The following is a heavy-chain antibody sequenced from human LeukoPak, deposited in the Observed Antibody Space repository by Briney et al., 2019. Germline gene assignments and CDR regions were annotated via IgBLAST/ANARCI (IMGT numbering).Heavy chain of an antibody. CDR3: ARGSGSYYKTLYNWFDP. D-gene: IGHD3-10*01. J-gene: IGHJ5*02. Sequence: SETLSLTCTVSGGSLSSGGYYWSWIRQHPGKGLEWIGYIYYSGSTYYNPSLKSRVTISVDTSKNQFSLKLRSVTAADTAVYYCARGSGSYYKTLYNWFDPWGQGTLVTVSS. CDR2: IYYSGST. CDR1: GGSLSSGGYY. V-gene: IGHV4-31*03.